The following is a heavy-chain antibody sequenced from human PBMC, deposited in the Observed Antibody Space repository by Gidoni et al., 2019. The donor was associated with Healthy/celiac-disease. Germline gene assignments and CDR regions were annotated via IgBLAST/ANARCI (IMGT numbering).Heavy chain of an antibody. Sequence: QVQLVESGGGVVQPGRSLRLSCAASGFTFSSYGMHWVRQAPGKGLEWVAVISYDGSNKYYADSVKGRFTISRDNSKNTLYLQMNSLRAEDTAVYYCAKDTIQWGRYYYYMDVWGKGTTVTVSS. V-gene: IGHV3-30*18. CDR3: AKDTIQWGRYYYYMDV. CDR1: GFTFSSYG. D-gene: IGHD5-12*01. J-gene: IGHJ6*03. CDR2: ISYDGSNK.